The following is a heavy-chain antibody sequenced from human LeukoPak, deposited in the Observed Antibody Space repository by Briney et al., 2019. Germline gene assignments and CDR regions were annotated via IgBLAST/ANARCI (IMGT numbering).Heavy chain of an antibody. V-gene: IGHV3-23*01. CDR3: ARGVEPLAANTLAY. Sequence: GGSLRLSCAASGFTFSSYAMSWVRQAPGKGLEWVSAIGGSGGSTYYADSVQGRFTISRDNSKNTLYLEMNGLSPDDTAVYYCARGVEPLAANTLAYWGQGTLVTVSS. CDR2: IGGSGGST. D-gene: IGHD1-14*01. J-gene: IGHJ4*02. CDR1: GFTFSSYA.